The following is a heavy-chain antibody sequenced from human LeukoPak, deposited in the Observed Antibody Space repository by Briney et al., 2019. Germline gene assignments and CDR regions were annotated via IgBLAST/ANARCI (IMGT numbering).Heavy chain of an antibody. D-gene: IGHD2-2*01. CDR2: IYPGDSDT. Sequence: GESLKISCKGSGYSFTSYWIGWVRQMPGKGLEWMGIIYPGDSDTRYSPSFQGQVTISADKSISTVYLQWSSLKASDTAMYYCARSCTSTSCYLTDAFDIWGQGTMVTVSS. J-gene: IGHJ3*02. CDR3: ARSCTSTSCYLTDAFDI. V-gene: IGHV5-51*01. CDR1: GYSFTSYW.